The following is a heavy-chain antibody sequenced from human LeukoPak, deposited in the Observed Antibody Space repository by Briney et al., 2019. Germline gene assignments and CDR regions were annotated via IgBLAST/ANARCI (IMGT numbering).Heavy chain of an antibody. J-gene: IGHJ3*02. CDR2: ISSSSSYI. CDR1: GFTFSSYS. Sequence: GWSVRLSCAASGFTFSSYSMNWVRQAPGKGLDWVSSISSSSSYIYYADSVKGRFTISRDNARNSLYLQMNSLRAEDTAVYYCARVLVRTVAGNTAFDIWGQGTTVTVSS. CDR3: ARVLVRTVAGNTAFDI. V-gene: IGHV3-21*01. D-gene: IGHD6-19*01.